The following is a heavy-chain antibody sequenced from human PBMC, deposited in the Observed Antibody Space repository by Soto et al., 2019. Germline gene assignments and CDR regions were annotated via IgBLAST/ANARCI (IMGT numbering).Heavy chain of an antibody. CDR1: GYTFTDYW. CDR2: IYPGDSDT. CDR3: ARNICTFRYYYYAMDV. V-gene: IGHV5-51*01. D-gene: IGHD2-8*01. J-gene: IGHJ6*02. Sequence: GESLKISCKGSGYTFTDYWIGWVRQLPGKGLEWMGIIYPGDSDTRYSPSFQGHVTITVDKSTSTAYLQWNTLKASDTAMYYCARNICTFRYYYYAMDVWGQGTRVTVSS.